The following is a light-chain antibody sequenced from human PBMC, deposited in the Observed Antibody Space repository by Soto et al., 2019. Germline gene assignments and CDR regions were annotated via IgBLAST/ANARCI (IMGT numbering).Light chain of an antibody. CDR2: EVS. V-gene: IGLV2-14*01. J-gene: IGLJ1*01. Sequence: HSVLTQPASVSGSPGQSITISCTGTSSDVGGYNYVSWYQQHPGKAPKLMIYEVSNRPSGVSNRFSGSKSGNTDSLTISGLQAEDEADYYCSSYTSSSTVFGTGTKVTVL. CDR1: SSDVGGYNY. CDR3: SSYTSSSTV.